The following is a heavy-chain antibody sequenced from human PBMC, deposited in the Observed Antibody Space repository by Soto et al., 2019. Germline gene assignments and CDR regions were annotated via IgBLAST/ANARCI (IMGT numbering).Heavy chain of an antibody. J-gene: IGHJ4*02. CDR3: ARHSVAVVIKGWGY. CDR1: GGSFSGYY. V-gene: IGHV4-34*01. CDR2: INHSGST. D-gene: IGHD3-10*01. Sequence: SETLSLTCAVYGGSFSGYYWSWIRQPPGKGLEWIGEINHSGSTNSNPSLKSRVTISVDTSKNQFSLKLISVTAADTAVYYCARHSVAVVIKGWGYWGQGKLVTV.